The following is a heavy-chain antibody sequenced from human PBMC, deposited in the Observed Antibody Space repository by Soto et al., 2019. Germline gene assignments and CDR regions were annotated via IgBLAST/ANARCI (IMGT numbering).Heavy chain of an antibody. V-gene: IGHV3-23*01. J-gene: IGHJ4*02. CDR2: ISGSGDDT. CDR3: AKRPTVTTSGCFDF. Sequence: EVQLLGSGGGLVQPGGSLRLSCAASGFTFSSYAMSWVRQAPGKGLEWVSSISGSGDDTHYADSVKGRFTISRVNSKNTLFLQMSRLRVEDTAVYYCAKRPTVTTSGCFDFWGQGNLVTVSS. D-gene: IGHD4-17*01. CDR1: GFTFSSYA.